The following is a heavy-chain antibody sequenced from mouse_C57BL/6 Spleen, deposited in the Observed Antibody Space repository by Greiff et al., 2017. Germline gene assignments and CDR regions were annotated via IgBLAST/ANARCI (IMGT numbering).Heavy chain of an antibody. CDR1: GFNIKDYY. J-gene: IGHJ4*01. CDR2: IDPEDGET. D-gene: IGHD2-4*01. Sequence: EVKLVESGAELVKPGASVKLSCTASGFNIKDYYMHWVKQRTEQGLEWIGRIDPEDGETKYAPKFQGKATITADSSSNTAYLQLSSLTSEDTAVYYCASGYDYDGYYAMDYWGQGTSVTVSS. CDR3: ASGYDYDGYYAMDY. V-gene: IGHV14-2*01.